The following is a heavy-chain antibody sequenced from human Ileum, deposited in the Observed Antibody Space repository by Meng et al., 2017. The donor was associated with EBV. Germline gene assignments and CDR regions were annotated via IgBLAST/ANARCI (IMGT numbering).Heavy chain of an antibody. V-gene: IGHV1-46*01. D-gene: IGHD3-22*01. CDR3: ARDVSDSSKAWWLDT. J-gene: IGHJ5*02. CDR2: INPNGDSS. Sequence: QGPVGQLGTEVKNPGALVKISCKDSGYTFSSHVIHWVRQAPGQGLEWMGVINPNGDSSIYAQKFQDRVTLTRDLPTNTDYMELTSLGSEDTATYYCARDVSDSSKAWWLDTWGQGTLVTVSS. CDR1: GYTFSSHV.